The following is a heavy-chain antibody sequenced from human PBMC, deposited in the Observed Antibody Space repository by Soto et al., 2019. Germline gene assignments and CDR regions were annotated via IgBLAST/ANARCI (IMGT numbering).Heavy chain of an antibody. V-gene: IGHV3-23*01. D-gene: IGHD5-18*01. CDR3: AKETGYSYGFQPNALDV. Sequence: GGSLRLSCAGSGFTFSRYAMKWVRQAPGKGLEWVSIISSRGDRTSYAESVKGRFTISRDDSKNTLFLHMNSLGAEDTAVYYCAKETGYSYGFQPNALDVWGQGTTVTVSS. J-gene: IGHJ6*02. CDR2: ISSRGDRT. CDR1: GFTFSRYA.